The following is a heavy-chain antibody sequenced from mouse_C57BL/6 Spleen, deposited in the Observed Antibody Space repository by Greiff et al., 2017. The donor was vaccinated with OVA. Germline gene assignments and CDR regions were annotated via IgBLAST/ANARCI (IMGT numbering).Heavy chain of an antibody. CDR2: ISYDGSN. D-gene: IGHD1-1*01. CDR3: ARYYYGSSWYFDV. Sequence: EVQLVESGPGLVKPSQSLSLTCSVTGYSITSGYYWNWNRQFPGNKLEWMGYISYDGSNNYNPSLKNRISITRDTSKNQFFLKLNSVTTEDTATYYCARYYYGSSWYFDVWGTGTTVTVSS. CDR1: GYSITSGYY. V-gene: IGHV3-6*01. J-gene: IGHJ1*03.